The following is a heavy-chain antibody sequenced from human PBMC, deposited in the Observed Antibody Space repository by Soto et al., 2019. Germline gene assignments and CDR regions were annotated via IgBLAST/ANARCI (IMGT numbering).Heavy chain of an antibody. CDR1: GFTFDDYG. Sequence: PGGSLRLSCAASGFTFDDYGLSWVRQVPGKGLEWVSGINWNGGGINYADAVKGRFTISRDNAKNSLYLQMNSLRVEDTALYYCTVHGGTRAYYHYYGMDVWGQGTTVTVSS. CDR2: INWNGGGI. J-gene: IGHJ6*02. D-gene: IGHD2-15*01. V-gene: IGHV3-20*04. CDR3: TVHGGTRAYYHYYGMDV.